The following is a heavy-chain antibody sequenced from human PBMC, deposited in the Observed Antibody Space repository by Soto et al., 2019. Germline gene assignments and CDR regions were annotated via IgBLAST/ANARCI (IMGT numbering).Heavy chain of an antibody. CDR3: ARGDSTDCSNGVCSFFYHNDIDV. J-gene: IGHJ6*02. Sequence: APVKVSCKASGYSFTDYHIHWVRQAPGQGLEWLGRINPKSGGTSTAQKFQGWVTMTTDTSISTASMELTRLTSDDTAIYYCARGDSTDCSNGVCSFFYHNDIDVWGQGTTGTVSS. V-gene: IGHV1-2*04. D-gene: IGHD2-8*01. CDR1: GYSFTDYH. CDR2: INPKSGGT.